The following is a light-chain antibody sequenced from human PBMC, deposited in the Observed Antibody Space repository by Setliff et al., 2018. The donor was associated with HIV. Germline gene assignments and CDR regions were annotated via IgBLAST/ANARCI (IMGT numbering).Light chain of an antibody. CDR3: SSYAITNTLP. J-gene: IGLJ1*01. CDR2: EVK. V-gene: IGLV2-14*01. CDR1: TSDVGGYNY. Sequence: QSVLTQPASVSGSPGQSITISCTGTTSDVGGYNYVSWYQQHPGKAPKLITYEVKNRPSGVSNRFSGSKSGNTASLTISGLQAEDEADYYCSSYAITNTLPFGTGTKVTVL.